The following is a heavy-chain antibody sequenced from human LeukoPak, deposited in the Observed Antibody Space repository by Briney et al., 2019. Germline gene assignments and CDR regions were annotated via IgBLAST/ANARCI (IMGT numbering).Heavy chain of an antibody. CDR2: IYYSGST. CDR3: ARDVPRGYSYGAFDY. CDR1: GGSINSGGSY. D-gene: IGHD5-18*01. V-gene: IGHV4-31*03. J-gene: IGHJ4*02. Sequence: KTSETLSLTCTVSGGSINSGGSYWSWIRQHPGKGLEWIGYIYYSGSTYYNPSLKSRVTISVYTSKNQFSLKLSSVTAADTAVYYCARDVPRGYSYGAFDYWGQGTLVTVSS.